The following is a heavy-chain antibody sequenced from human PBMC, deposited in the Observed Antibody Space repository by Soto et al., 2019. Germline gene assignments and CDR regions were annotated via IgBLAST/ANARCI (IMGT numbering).Heavy chain of an antibody. CDR3: ARDRWHRDWHPGAFDI. CDR2: IDATSNII. V-gene: IGHV3-48*03. J-gene: IGHJ3*02. D-gene: IGHD3-9*01. Sequence: GGSLRLSCAASGFAFSSYEMNWVRQAPGEGLEWVSYIDATSNIIHYADSVEGRFTISRDNSKNSVFLQMNSLGAEDTAVYYCARDRWHRDWHPGAFDIWGRGTMVTVSS. CDR1: GFAFSSYE.